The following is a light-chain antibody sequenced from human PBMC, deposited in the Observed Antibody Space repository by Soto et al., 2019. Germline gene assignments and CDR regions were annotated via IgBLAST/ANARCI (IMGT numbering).Light chain of an antibody. Sequence: EIVLTQSPGTLSLSPGERATRYCRASQSVGSNYLAWYQQKPGQAPRVLIYGASSRATGIPDRFSGSGSGADFTLTISRLEPEDFAVYYCQQYTNSPFTVGPGTKVDSK. CDR1: QSVGSNY. CDR3: QQYTNSPFT. J-gene: IGKJ3*01. CDR2: GAS. V-gene: IGKV3-20*01.